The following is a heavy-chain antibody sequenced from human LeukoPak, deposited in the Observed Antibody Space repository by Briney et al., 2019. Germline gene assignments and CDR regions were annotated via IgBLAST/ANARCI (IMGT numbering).Heavy chain of an antibody. CDR3: VRDGVGAPPFDY. V-gene: IGHV3-74*01. Sequence: GGSLRLSCAACGFTFGSHWVHWVRQAPGKGLVWVSRIKYDGSSISYADSVKGRFTISRDNAKNTMYLQMRSRGAEDTAVYYCVRDGVGAPPFDYWGQGTLVTVSS. D-gene: IGHD1-26*01. CDR2: IKYDGSSI. CDR1: GFTFGSHW. J-gene: IGHJ4*02.